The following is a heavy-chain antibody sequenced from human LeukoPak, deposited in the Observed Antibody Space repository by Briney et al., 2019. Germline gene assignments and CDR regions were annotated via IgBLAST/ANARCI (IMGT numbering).Heavy chain of an antibody. CDR1: GVSISSSSYY. V-gene: IGHV4-39*02. Sequence: RPSETVSLTCTVSGVSISSSSYYWGWLRQPPGKGLEWIGSIYYTGCTQYNPALKRRVTISVDTTKNLFFRKLSSVTAAETTVYYCARDPYHSSSWYCDDWIDRWGEETLVTVSS. J-gene: IGHJ5*02. CDR3: ARDPYHSSSWYCDDWIDR. D-gene: IGHD6-13*01. CDR2: IYYTGCT.